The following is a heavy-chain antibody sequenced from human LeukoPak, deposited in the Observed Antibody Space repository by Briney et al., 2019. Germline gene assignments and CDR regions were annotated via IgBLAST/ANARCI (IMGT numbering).Heavy chain of an antibody. CDR2: MNPYSGTT. Sequence: ASVKVSCKTSGYSFTNYDINWVRQATGQGLEWMGWMNPYSGTTGYAQNFQGRVTMTRNTSINTAYMEMSSLTPEDTAVYYCARALATTMLLGGYWGQGTLVTVSS. CDR1: GYSFTNYD. D-gene: IGHD3-16*01. V-gene: IGHV1-8*01. J-gene: IGHJ4*02. CDR3: ARALATTMLLGGY.